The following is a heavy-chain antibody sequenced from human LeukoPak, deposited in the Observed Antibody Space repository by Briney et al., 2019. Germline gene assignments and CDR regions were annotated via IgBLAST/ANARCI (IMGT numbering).Heavy chain of an antibody. J-gene: IGHJ4*02. CDR2: ISSSSSYI. V-gene: IGHV3-21*01. CDR1: GFTFSSYA. D-gene: IGHD6-13*01. Sequence: GGSLRLSCAASGFTFSSYAMSWVRQAPGKGLEWVSSISSSSSYIYYADSVKGRFTISRDNAKNSLYLQMNSLRAEDTAVYYCARDWSSSSWYSDYWGQGTLVTVSS. CDR3: ARDWSSSSWYSDY.